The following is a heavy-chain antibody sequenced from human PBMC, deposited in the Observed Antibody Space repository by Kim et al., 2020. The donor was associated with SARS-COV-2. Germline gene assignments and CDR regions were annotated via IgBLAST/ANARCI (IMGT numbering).Heavy chain of an antibody. CDR3: ARVGYDSSGYSVDYYGMDV. D-gene: IGHD3-22*01. J-gene: IGHJ6*02. V-gene: IGHV4-30-2*04. Sequence: SRVTISVDTSKNQFSLKLSSVTAADTAVYYCARVGYDSSGYSVDYYGMDVWGQGTTVTVSS.